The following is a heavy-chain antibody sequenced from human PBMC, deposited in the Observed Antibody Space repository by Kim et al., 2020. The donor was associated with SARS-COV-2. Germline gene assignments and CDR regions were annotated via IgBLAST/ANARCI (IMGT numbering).Heavy chain of an antibody. CDR3: AKEKPDYYDSSGYFDY. V-gene: IGHV3-33*06. J-gene: IGHJ4*02. Sequence: VKGRFTISRDNSKNTLYLQMNSLRAEDTAVYYCAKEKPDYYDSSGYFDYWGQGTLVTVSS. D-gene: IGHD3-22*01.